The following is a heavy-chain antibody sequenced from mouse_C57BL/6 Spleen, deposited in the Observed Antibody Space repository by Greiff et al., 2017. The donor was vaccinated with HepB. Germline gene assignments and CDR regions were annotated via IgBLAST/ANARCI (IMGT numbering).Heavy chain of an antibody. V-gene: IGHV1-76*01. CDR3: ARWGQLRLRAMDY. J-gene: IGHJ4*01. Sequence: VQLQESGAELVRPGASVKLSCKASGYTFTDYYINWVKQRPGQGLEWIARIYPGSGNTYYNEKFKGKATLTAEKSSSTAYMQLSSLTSEDSAVYFCARWGQLRLRAMDYWGQGTSVTVSS. CDR1: GYTFTDYY. CDR2: IYPGSGNT. D-gene: IGHD3-2*02.